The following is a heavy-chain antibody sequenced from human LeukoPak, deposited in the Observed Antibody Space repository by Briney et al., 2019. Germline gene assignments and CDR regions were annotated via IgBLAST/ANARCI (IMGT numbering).Heavy chain of an antibody. CDR2: IYYSGST. J-gene: IGHJ3*02. D-gene: IGHD6-6*01. V-gene: IGHV4-30-4*08. CDR3: ARDRGSSSELDI. CDR1: GGSFSGYY. Sequence: SETLSLTCAVYGGSFSGYYWSWIRQPPGKGLEWIGYIYYSGSTYYNPSLKSRVTISVDTSKNQFSLKLSSVTAADTAVYYCARDRGSSSELDIWGKGTMVTVSS.